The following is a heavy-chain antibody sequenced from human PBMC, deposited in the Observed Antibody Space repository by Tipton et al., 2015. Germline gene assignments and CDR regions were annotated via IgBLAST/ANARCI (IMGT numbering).Heavy chain of an antibody. CDR1: SDSISKYY. CDR2: IQYSGST. J-gene: IGHJ4*02. Sequence: TLSLTCSVSSDSISKYYWSWIRQPPGKELEWIGYIQYSGSTNYNPSLKSRVTISVDTSKTQFSLKMSSETASDTAVYYCARARGRHGGLFDSWGQGTLVTVSS. V-gene: IGHV4-59*01. CDR3: ARARGRHGGLFDS. D-gene: IGHD4-23*01.